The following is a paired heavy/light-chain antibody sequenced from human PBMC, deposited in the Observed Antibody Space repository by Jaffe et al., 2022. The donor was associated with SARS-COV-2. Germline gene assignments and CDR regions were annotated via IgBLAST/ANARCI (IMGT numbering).Light chain of an antibody. Sequence: QSVLTQPPSVSAAPGQKVTISCSGSSSNIGNNYVSWYQHVPGTAPKLLIYENYKRPSGIPDRFSGSKSDTSATLGIAGLQTGDEADYYCGTWHGSVSSGPYVFGPGTKVTVL. CDR3: GTWHGSVSSGPYV. J-gene: IGLJ1*01. V-gene: IGLV1-51*02. CDR1: SSNIGNNY. CDR2: ENY.
Heavy chain of an antibody. CDR2: ISSSGDYI. D-gene: IGHD3-22*01. V-gene: IGHV3-21*01. J-gene: IGHJ4*02. CDR3: ARRARYIDGSAFYEDF. CDR1: GFTFSAYS. Sequence: EVQLVESGGGPVKPGGSLRLSCAASGFTFSAYSMNWVRQAPGKGLEWVSSISSSGDYIYYADSVKGRFTISRDNAKNSLYLQMSSLRAEDTAVYYCARRARYIDGSAFYEDFWGRGTLVTVSS.